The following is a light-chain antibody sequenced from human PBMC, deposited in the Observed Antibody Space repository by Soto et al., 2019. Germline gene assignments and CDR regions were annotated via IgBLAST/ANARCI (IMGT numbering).Light chain of an antibody. Sequence: LTQPASVSGSPGQSITISCTGTSSDVGSYNLVSWYQQHPGKAPKVMIYEVSKRPSGVPNRSSGSKSGNTASLTISGLQAEDEADYYCCSYAGSSTYVFGTGTKVTV. CDR1: SSDVGSYNL. V-gene: IGLV2-23*02. J-gene: IGLJ1*01. CDR3: CSYAGSSTYV. CDR2: EVS.